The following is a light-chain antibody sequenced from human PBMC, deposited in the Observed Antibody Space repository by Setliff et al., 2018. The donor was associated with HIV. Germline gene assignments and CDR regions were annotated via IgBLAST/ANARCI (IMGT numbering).Light chain of an antibody. CDR2: KAS. Sequence: DIQMTQSPSTLSASVGDRVTITCRASQSISSWLAWYQQKPGKAPKVLIYKASSLASGVPSRFSGSGSGTEFTLTISSLQPDDFATYYCQQYNTFSTVGGGTKVDIK. CDR1: QSISSW. CDR3: QQYNTFST. V-gene: IGKV1-5*03. J-gene: IGKJ4*01.